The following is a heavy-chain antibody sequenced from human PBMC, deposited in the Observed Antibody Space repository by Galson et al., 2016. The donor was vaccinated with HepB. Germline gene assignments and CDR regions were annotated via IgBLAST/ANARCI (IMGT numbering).Heavy chain of an antibody. CDR2: ISGSGGST. CDR1: GFTFSSYA. D-gene: IGHD5-12*01. CDR3: AKAQGWLRLNFWYYFDY. V-gene: IGHV3-23*01. Sequence: SLRLSCAASGFTFSSYAMSWVRQAPGKGLEWVSAISGSGGSTYYADSVKGRFTISRDNSKNTLYLQMNSLRAEDTAVYYCAKAQGWLRLNFWYYFDYWGQGTRVTVSS. J-gene: IGHJ4*02.